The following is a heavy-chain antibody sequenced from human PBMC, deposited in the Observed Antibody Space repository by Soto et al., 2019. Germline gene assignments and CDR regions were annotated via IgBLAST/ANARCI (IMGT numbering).Heavy chain of an antibody. CDR2: HYSGGST. V-gene: IGHV3-53*01. CDR1: GFSVSSNY. CDR3: ARHRHPRGTVGATSPLDP. D-gene: IGHD1-26*01. Sequence: PGGSLRLSCAISGFSVSSNYLSWVRQAPGKGLEWVSVHYSGGSTYYADSVQGRFTISRDKSNNTLYLQMRRVRAEDTAVHFCARHRHPRGTVGATSPLDPWGQGTQVTVSS. J-gene: IGHJ5*02.